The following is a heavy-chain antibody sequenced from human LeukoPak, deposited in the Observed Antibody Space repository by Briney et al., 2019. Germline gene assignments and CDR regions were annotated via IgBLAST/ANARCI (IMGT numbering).Heavy chain of an antibody. CDR1: GYTFTSYG. CDR3: ARDRDWMRITTSKDAFDI. J-gene: IGHJ3*02. Sequence: GASVKVSCKASGYTFTSYGISWVRQAPGQGLEWMGWISAYNGNTNYAQKLQGRVTMTTDTSTSTAYMELRSLRSDDTAVYYCARDRDWMRITTSKDAFDIWGQGTMVTVSS. V-gene: IGHV1-18*01. D-gene: IGHD3-10*01. CDR2: ISAYNGNT.